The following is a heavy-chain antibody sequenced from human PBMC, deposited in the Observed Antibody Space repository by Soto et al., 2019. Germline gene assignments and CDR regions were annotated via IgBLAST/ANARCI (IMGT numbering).Heavy chain of an antibody. D-gene: IGHD5-18*01. CDR3: AGVGYSYPDH. CDR2: IIPILGIA. V-gene: IGHV1-69*02. Sequence: QVQLVQSGAEVKKPGSSVKVSCKASGGTFSSYTISWVRQAPGQGLEWMGRIIPILGIANYAQKFQGRVTITAEKSTSPAYMELSSLRSEDTAVYYCAGVGYSYPDHWGQGTLVTVSS. CDR1: GGTFSSYT. J-gene: IGHJ5*02.